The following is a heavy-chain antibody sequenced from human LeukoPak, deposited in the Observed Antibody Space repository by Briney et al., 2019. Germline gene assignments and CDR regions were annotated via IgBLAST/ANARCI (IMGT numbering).Heavy chain of an antibody. V-gene: IGHV1-46*01. Sequence: ASVKVSCKASGYTFTSYYMHWVRQAPGQGLEWMGIINPSGGSTSYAQKFQGRVTMTTDTSTSTAYMELRSLRSDDTAVYYCARDPAPYYDSSGYYDYWGQGTLITVSS. CDR3: ARDPAPYYDSSGYYDY. CDR2: INPSGGST. CDR1: GYTFTSYY. D-gene: IGHD3-22*01. J-gene: IGHJ4*02.